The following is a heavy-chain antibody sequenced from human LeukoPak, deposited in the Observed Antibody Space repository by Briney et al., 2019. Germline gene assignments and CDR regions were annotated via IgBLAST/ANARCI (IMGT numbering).Heavy chain of an antibody. J-gene: IGHJ4*02. Sequence: SSETLSLTCTVSGGSISSSSYYWGWIRQPPGKGLEWIGSIYYSGSTYYNPSLKSRVTISVDTSKNQFSLKLSSVTAADTAVYYCARLVLMVYATIDYWGQGTLVTVSS. CDR1: GGSISSSSYY. CDR3: ARLVLMVYATIDY. V-gene: IGHV4-39*01. CDR2: IYYSGST. D-gene: IGHD2-8*01.